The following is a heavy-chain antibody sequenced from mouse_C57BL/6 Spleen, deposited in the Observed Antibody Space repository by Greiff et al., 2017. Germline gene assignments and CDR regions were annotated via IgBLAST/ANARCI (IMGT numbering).Heavy chain of an antibody. D-gene: IGHD2-4*01. CDR1: GYTFTSYD. CDR2: IYPSDGST. V-gene: IGHV1-85*01. Sequence: VKLMESGPELVKPGASVKLSCKASGYTFTSYDINWVKQRPGLGLEWIGWIYPSDGSTKYNEKFKGKATLTVDTSSSTECMELHSLTSEGSAVYVCARGDDYDGGDFDYWGKGTTLTVSS. CDR3: ARGDDYDGGDFDY. J-gene: IGHJ2*01.